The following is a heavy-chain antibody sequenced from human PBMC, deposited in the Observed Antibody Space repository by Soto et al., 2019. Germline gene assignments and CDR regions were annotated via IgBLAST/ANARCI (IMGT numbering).Heavy chain of an antibody. V-gene: IGHV3-23*01. CDR2: ITSSGRST. CDR1: AFTFSDYA. D-gene: IGHD2-2*01. Sequence: PGGSLRLSCAASAFTFSDYAMSWVRQAPGKGLEWVATITSSGRSTYYADSVKGRFTISRDNSKNTLYLQMNSLRAEDTAVYYCARDHKIPGAVPYYYYGMDVWGQGTTVTVSS. CDR3: ARDHKIPGAVPYYYYGMDV. J-gene: IGHJ6*02.